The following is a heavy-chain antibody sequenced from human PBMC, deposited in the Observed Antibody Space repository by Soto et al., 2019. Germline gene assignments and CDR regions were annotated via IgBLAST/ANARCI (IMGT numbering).Heavy chain of an antibody. J-gene: IGHJ6*01. V-gene: IGHV1-69*01. D-gene: IGHD1-7*01. Sequence: QVQLVQSGAEVKKPGSSVKVSCKASGGTFSSYAISWVRQAPGQGLEWMGGIIPIFGTANYAQKFQGRVTITADEYTSTAYMELSSLRSEDTAVYYCSRPCNWNYEGSYYYGMDVWGQGTTVNVSS. CDR2: IIPIFGTA. CDR3: SRPCNWNYEGSYYYGMDV. CDR1: GGTFSSYA.